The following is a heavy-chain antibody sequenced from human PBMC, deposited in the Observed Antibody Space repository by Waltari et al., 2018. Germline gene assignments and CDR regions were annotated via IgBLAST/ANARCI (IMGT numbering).Heavy chain of an antibody. D-gene: IGHD4-4*01. J-gene: IGHJ5*02. V-gene: IGHV1-69-2*01. CDR3: ATVLTTVPTYWFDP. Sequence: EVQLVQSGAEVKKPGATVNISCKASGYTFTDYSKHWVQQAPGKGLEWMGRVDPADSETIYAEKFQGRVTITADTSTDTAYMELSSLRSEDTAVYYCATVLTTVPTYWFDPWGQGTLVTVSS. CDR2: VDPADSET. CDR1: GYTFTDYS.